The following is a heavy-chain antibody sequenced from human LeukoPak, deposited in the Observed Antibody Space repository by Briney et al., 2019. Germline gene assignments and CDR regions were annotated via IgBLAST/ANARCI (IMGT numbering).Heavy chain of an antibody. D-gene: IGHD2-2*01. Sequence: SETLSLTCTVSGGSSNNYYWTWIRQPPGKGLEWIGYIYSSGSTNYNPSLKSRVTLSVDTSKSQFSLKLSSVTAADTAMYYCAREYCTRTSCYFDYWGQGTLVTVSS. V-gene: IGHV4-59*01. CDR2: IYSSGST. J-gene: IGHJ4*02. CDR3: AREYCTRTSCYFDY. CDR1: GGSSNNYY.